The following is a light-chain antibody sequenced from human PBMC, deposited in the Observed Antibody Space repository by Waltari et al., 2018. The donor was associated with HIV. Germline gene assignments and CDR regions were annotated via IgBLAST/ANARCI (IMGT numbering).Light chain of an antibody. CDR2: GNH. Sequence: QSVLTQPPSASGTPGQRVTISCSGSSSNIGTKTVNWYQQLPGSAPKFLMYGNHARPSGAPGRFAGSKSGTSASLAISGLRSEDEADYYCAAWDDSLNAWVFGGGTKVTVL. CDR3: AAWDDSLNAWV. V-gene: IGLV1-44*01. J-gene: IGLJ3*02. CDR1: SSNIGTKT.